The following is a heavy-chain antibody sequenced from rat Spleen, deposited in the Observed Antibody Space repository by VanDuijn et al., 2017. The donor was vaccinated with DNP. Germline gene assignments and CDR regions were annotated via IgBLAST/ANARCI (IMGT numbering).Heavy chain of an antibody. D-gene: IGHD1-9*01. CDR2: ITNSGGST. J-gene: IGHJ2*01. CDR1: GFTFSDYN. CDR3: KTWHTTGITFDY. Sequence: EVQLVESGGGLVQPGRSLKLSCAASGFTFSDYNMAWVRQAPKKGLEWVATITNSGGSTYYRDSVKGRFTISRDNAKSTLYLQMDSLRSEDTATYYCKTWHTTGITFDYWGQGVMVTVSS. V-gene: IGHV5S10*01.